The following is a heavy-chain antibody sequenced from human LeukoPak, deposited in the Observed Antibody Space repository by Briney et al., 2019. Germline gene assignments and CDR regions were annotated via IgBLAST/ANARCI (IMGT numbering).Heavy chain of an antibody. CDR2: INPSGGST. D-gene: IGHD4-17*01. J-gene: IGHJ6*02. V-gene: IGHV1-46*01. CDR1: GYTFTSYY. CDR3: ASGTVTTTYYYYGMDV. Sequence: GASVKVSCKASGYTFTSYYMHWVRQAPGQGLEWMGIINPSGGSTSYAQKLQGRVTMTRDTSTSTVYMELSSLRSEDTAVYYCASGTVTTTYYYYGMDVWGQGTTVTVSS.